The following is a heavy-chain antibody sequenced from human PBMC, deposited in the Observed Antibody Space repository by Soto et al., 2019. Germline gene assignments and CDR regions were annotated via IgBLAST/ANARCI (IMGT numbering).Heavy chain of an antibody. J-gene: IGHJ3*02. CDR2: IYYSGST. CDR1: GGSISSGGYY. V-gene: IGHV4-31*03. D-gene: IGHD3-22*01. CDR3: ARVLPRSYDSSGYYETLDAFDI. Sequence: PSETLSLTCTVSGGSISSGGYYWSWIRQHPGKGLEWIGYIYYSGSTYYNPSLKSRVTISVDTSKNQFSLKLSSVTAADTAVYYCARVLPRSYDSSGYYETLDAFDIWGQGTMVTVSS.